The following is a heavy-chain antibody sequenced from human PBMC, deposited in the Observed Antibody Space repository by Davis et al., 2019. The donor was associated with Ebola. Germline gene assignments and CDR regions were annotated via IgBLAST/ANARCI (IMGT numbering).Heavy chain of an antibody. CDR2: ISSSGSTM. V-gene: IGHV3-11*04. J-gene: IGHJ4*02. D-gene: IGHD6-13*01. CDR1: GFTFSDYY. CDR3: ARDPGQQLAYLDY. Sequence: PGGSLRLSCAASGFTFSDYYMSWIRQAPGKGLEWVSSISSSGSTMYYADSVKGRFTISRDNSKNTLYLQMNSLRAKDTAVYYCARDPGQQLAYLDYWGQGTLVTVSS.